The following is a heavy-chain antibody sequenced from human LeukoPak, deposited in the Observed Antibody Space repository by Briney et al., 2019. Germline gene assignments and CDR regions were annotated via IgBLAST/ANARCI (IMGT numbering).Heavy chain of an antibody. J-gene: IGHJ5*02. Sequence: ASVKVSCKASGYTFTSYGNSWVRQAPGQGREWMGWISAYNCNTNYAQKLQGRVTMTTDTSTSTAYMQLRSLRSDDTAVYYCARELSFCDFWSGYYGSHNWFDPWGQGTLVTVSS. CDR1: GYTFTSYG. V-gene: IGHV1-18*01. CDR2: ISAYNCNT. D-gene: IGHD3-3*01. CDR3: ARELSFCDFWSGYYGSHNWFDP.